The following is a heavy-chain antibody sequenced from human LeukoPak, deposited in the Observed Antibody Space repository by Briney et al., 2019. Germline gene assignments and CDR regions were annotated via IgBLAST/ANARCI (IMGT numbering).Heavy chain of an antibody. Sequence: ASVKVSCKASGYTFTSYGISWVRQAPGQGLEWMGWISAYNGNTNYAQKLRGRVTMTTDTSTSTAYMELSRLRSDDTAVYYCASSTDPGYYYYYMDVWGKGTTVTVSS. V-gene: IGHV1-18*01. CDR2: ISAYNGNT. CDR1: GYTFTSYG. CDR3: ASSTDPGYYYYYMDV. J-gene: IGHJ6*03. D-gene: IGHD2-21*02.